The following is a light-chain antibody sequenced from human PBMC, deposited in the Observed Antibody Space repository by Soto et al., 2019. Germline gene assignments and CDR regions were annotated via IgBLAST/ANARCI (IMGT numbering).Light chain of an antibody. J-gene: IGKJ1*01. CDR2: AAS. CDR3: QQSYSTPWT. V-gene: IGKV1-39*01. CDR1: QSISSY. Sequence: DIQMTQSPSSLSASVGDRVTITCRASQSISSYLNWYQQKPGKAPKLLIYAASSLQSGVPSRFSGSGSGTDFTLTISILQPEDFATYYSQQSYSTPWTFGQGTKVEIK.